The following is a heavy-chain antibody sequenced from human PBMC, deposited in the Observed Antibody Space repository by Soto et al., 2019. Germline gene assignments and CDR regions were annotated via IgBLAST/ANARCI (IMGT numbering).Heavy chain of an antibody. V-gene: IGHV5-51*01. J-gene: IGHJ4*02. CDR3: AAQRYSGRPSLDY. CDR2: IYPGDSDT. Sequence: GESLKISCNGSGYSFTSYWIAWVRQMPGKGLEWMGIIYPGDSDTRYSPSFQGQVTISADKSISTAYLQWSSLKASDTAMYYCAAQRYSGRPSLDYWGQGTLVTAPQ. D-gene: IGHD1-26*01. CDR1: GYSFTSYW.